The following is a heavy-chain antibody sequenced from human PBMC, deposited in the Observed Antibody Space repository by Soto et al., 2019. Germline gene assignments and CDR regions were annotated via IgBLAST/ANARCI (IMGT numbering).Heavy chain of an antibody. CDR2: IYYSGST. Sequence: QVQLQESGPGLVKPSETLSLTCTVSGGSISSYYWSWIRQPPGKGLEWIGYIYYSGSTNYNPSLKRRVTISVDPSKNQFSLKLSSVTAADTAVYYCARGGRMAVHFHYWGQGTLVTVSS. CDR1: GGSISSYY. D-gene: IGHD6-19*01. J-gene: IGHJ4*02. V-gene: IGHV4-59*01. CDR3: ARGGRMAVHFHY.